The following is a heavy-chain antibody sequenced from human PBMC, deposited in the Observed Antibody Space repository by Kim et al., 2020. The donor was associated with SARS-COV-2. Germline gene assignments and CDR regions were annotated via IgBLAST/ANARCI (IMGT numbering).Heavy chain of an antibody. D-gene: IGHD1-1*01. V-gene: IGHV3-23*01. Sequence: TSYADSVKGRFTISRENSRNTLYLQMNSLRVDDTAIYYCARGGTSDFDYWGQGTLVTVSS. CDR3: ARGGTSDFDY. J-gene: IGHJ4*02. CDR2: T.